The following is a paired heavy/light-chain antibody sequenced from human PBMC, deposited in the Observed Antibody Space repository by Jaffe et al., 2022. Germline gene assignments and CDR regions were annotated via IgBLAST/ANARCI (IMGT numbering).Heavy chain of an antibody. D-gene: IGHD3-3*01. CDR3: ARGGGTWSGYYTGEDYYYYMDV. V-gene: IGHV1-69*01. CDR2: IIPIFGTA. Sequence: QVQLVQSGAEVKKPGSSVKVSCKASGGTFSSYAISWVRQAPGQGLEWMGGIIPIFGTANYAQKFQGRVTITADESTSTAYMELSSLRSEDTAVYYCARGGGTWSGYYTGEDYYYYMDVWGKGTTVTVSS. J-gene: IGHJ6*03. CDR1: GGTFSSYA.
Light chain of an antibody. CDR2: LGS. V-gene: IGKV2-28*01. CDR1: QSLLHSNGYNY. CDR3: MQALQTSVIT. Sequence: DIVMTQSPLSLPVTPGEPASISCRSSQSLLHSNGYNYLDWYLQKPGQSPQLLIYLGSNRASGVPDRFSGSGSGTDFTLKISRVEAEDVGVYYCMQALQTSVITFGQGTRLEIK. J-gene: IGKJ5*01.